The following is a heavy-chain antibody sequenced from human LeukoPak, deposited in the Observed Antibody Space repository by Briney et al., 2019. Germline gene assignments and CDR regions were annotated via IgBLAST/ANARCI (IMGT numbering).Heavy chain of an antibody. J-gene: IGHJ6*03. CDR2: IKQDGSEK. V-gene: IGHV3-7*01. CDR1: EFTFSSYW. CDR3: TRVEETATTAAIIRKYSYYYYYMDV. Sequence: GGSLRLSCAASEFTFSSYWMSWVRQAPGKGLEWVANIKQDGSEKHYVDSVKGRFTISRDNAKNSLYLQMSSLRAEDTAVYYCTRVEETATTAAIIRKYSYYYYYMDVWGKGNTVTVSS. D-gene: IGHD4-11*01.